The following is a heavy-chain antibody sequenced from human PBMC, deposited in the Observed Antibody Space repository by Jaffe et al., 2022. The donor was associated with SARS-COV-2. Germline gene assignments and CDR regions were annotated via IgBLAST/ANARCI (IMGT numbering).Heavy chain of an antibody. V-gene: IGHV4-39*01. CDR3: ISSYSGNYYSLY. J-gene: IGHJ4*02. Sequence: QLQLQESGPGLVKPLETLSVTCTVSGASINSRSFYWGWVRQPPGKGLEWIGSLYYGGSTYNNPSLRGRVTISVDTSKNQFSLNLNSVSAADTAVYFCISSYSGNYYSLYWGQGTLVTVSS. CDR1: GASINSRSFY. D-gene: IGHD1-26*01. CDR2: LYYGGST.